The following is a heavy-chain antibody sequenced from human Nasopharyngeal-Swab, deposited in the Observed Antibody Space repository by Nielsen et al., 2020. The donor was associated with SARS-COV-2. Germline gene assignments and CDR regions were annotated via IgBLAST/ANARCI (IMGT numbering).Heavy chain of an antibody. J-gene: IGHJ1*01. V-gene: IGHV3-7*03. D-gene: IGHD1-7*01. CDR3: ARVGYNWNSGYFQH. CDR2: IKQDGSEK. CDR1: GFTFSSYW. Sequence: GGSLRLSCAASGFTFSSYWMSWVRQAPGKGLEWVANIKQDGSEKYYVDSVKGRFTISRDNAKNSLYLQMNSLRAEDTAVFYCARVGYNWNSGYFQHWGQGTLVTVS.